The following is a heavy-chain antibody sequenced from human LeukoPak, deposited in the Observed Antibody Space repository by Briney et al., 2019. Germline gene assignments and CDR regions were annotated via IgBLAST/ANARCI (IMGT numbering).Heavy chain of an antibody. CDR3: SRGGRGSSWFDN. J-gene: IGHJ4*02. CDR2: IGTAGDT. V-gene: IGHV3-13*01. D-gene: IGHD6-13*01. Sequence: GGSLRLSCAASGFTFKSYDMHWVRQAAGEGLEWVSAIGTAGDTYYPGSVKGRFTISRENAKNSLYLQMNSLRAGDTAVYYCSRGGRGSSWFDNWGQGTLVTVSS. CDR1: GFTFKSYD.